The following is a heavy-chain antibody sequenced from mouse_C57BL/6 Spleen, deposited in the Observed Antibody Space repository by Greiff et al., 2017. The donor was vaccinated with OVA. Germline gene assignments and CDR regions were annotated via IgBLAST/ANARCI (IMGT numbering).Heavy chain of an antibody. Sequence: VQLQQSGPELVKPGASVKISCKASGYTFTDYYMNWVKQSHGKSLEWIGDINPNNGGTSYNQKFKGKATLTVDKSSSTAYMELRSLTSEDSAVYYCALYYYGLYYFDYWGQGTTLTVSS. V-gene: IGHV1-26*01. CDR2: INPNNGGT. CDR1: GYTFTDYY. J-gene: IGHJ2*01. D-gene: IGHD1-1*01. CDR3: ALYYYGLYYFDY.